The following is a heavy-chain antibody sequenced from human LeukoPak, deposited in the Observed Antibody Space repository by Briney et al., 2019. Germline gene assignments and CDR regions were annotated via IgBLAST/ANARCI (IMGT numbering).Heavy chain of an antibody. D-gene: IGHD2-15*01. CDR3: VRVMGYCSDGSCYPRGVGYYYMDV. J-gene: IGHJ6*03. CDR1: GFRFDDYG. V-gene: IGHV3-20*04. CDR2: INRSSGDT. Sequence: PGGSLRLSCAAPGFRFDDYGMSWVRQRPGKGLHWGSGINRSSGDTGYADSVRGRFTISKDNAKNSLYLQMNSLRAEDTALYYCVRVMGYCSDGSCYPRGVGYYYMDVWGKGTTVTIS.